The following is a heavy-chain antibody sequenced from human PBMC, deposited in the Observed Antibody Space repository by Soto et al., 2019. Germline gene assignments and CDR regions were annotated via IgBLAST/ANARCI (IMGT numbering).Heavy chain of an antibody. CDR3: AREPSPGRSDSLSLGMDV. Sequence: SETLSLTCTVSGGPISSGDYYWSWIRQPPGKGLEWIGYIYYRGSTYYNRSLKSRLFISLDTSKNQFSLRLTSVTAADTAVYYCAREPSPGRSDSLSLGMDVWGQGTTDTVS. CDR2: IYYRGST. J-gene: IGHJ6*02. V-gene: IGHV4-30-4*01. CDR1: GGPISSGDYY. D-gene: IGHD3-10*01.